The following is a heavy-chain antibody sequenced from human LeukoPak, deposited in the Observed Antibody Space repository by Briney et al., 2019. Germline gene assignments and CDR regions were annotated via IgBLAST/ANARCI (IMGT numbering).Heavy chain of an antibody. CDR2: IYYSGNT. D-gene: IGHD4-23*01. Sequence: SETLSLTCTVSGGSISSGGYYWSWIRQHPGKGLEWIGYIYYSGNTYYNPSLKSRVTISVDTSKNQFSLKLSSVTAADTAVYYCARYGGNSFAAFDIWGQGTMVTASS. CDR1: GGSISSGGYY. CDR3: ARYGGNSFAAFDI. J-gene: IGHJ3*02. V-gene: IGHV4-31*03.